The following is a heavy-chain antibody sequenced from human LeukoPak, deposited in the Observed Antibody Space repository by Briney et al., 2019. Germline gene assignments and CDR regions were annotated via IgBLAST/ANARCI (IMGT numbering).Heavy chain of an antibody. CDR3: ARNPIAMVRGVIRDNWFDP. V-gene: IGHV4-59*01. CDR1: GGSISSYY. J-gene: IGHJ5*02. Sequence: PSETLSLTYTVSGGSISSYYWSWLRQPPGKGLEWIGNMPYSGSTTYNPFLKSRVTISVDTSKNQLSLKLSSVTAADTAVYFCARNPIAMVRGVIRDNWFDPWGQGTLVTVSS. CDR2: MPYSGST. D-gene: IGHD3-10*01.